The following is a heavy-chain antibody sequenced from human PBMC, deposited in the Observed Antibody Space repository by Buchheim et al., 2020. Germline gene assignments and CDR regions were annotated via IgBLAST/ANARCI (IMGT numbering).Heavy chain of an antibody. CDR3: ARGRVPAAIPIRSDEKLYYMDV. Sequence: QVQLVQSGAEVKKPGSSVKVSCKASGGTFSSYAISWVRQAPGQGLEWMGGIIPIFGTANYAQKFQGRVTITADESTSTAYMELSSLRSEDTAVYYCARGRVPAAIPIRSDEKLYYMDVWGKGTT. D-gene: IGHD2-2*02. CDR2: IIPIFGTA. J-gene: IGHJ6*03. V-gene: IGHV1-69*01. CDR1: GGTFSSYA.